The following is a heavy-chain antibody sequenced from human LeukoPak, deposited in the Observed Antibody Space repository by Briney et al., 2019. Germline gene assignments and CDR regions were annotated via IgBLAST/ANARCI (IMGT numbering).Heavy chain of an antibody. CDR3: ARVDTLYYDILTGP. J-gene: IGHJ5*02. CDR1: GYTFTGYA. Sequence: ASVKVSCKASGYTFTGYAMHWVRQAPGQRLEWMGWINAGNGNTKYSQKFQGRVTITRDTSASTAYMELSSLRSEDTAVYYCARVDTLYYDILTGPWGQGTLVTVSS. D-gene: IGHD3-9*01. CDR2: INAGNGNT. V-gene: IGHV1-3*01.